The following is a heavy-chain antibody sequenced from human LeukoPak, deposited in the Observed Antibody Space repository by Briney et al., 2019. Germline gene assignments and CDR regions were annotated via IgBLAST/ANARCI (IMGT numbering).Heavy chain of an antibody. Sequence: SETLSLTCAVYGGSFSGYYWSWIRQPPGKGLEWIGEINHSGSTNYNPSLKSRVTISVDTSKNQFSLKLSSVTAADTAVYYCARGSFGYCSSTSCYTIDHWGQGTLVTVSS. CDR2: INHSGST. V-gene: IGHV4-34*01. J-gene: IGHJ4*02. CDR3: ARGSFGYCSSTSCYTIDH. CDR1: GGSFSGYY. D-gene: IGHD2-2*02.